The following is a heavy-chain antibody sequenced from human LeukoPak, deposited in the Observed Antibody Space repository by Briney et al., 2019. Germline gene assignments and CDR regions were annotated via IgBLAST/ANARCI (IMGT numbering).Heavy chain of an antibody. CDR1: GFTFSDYP. J-gene: IGHJ4*02. CDR3: AKDPYYYDSSGYFPFEF. Sequence: GGSLRLSCAASGFTFSDYPMSWVRQAPGKGLEWVSSIDRTGGNTYYGDSVKGRFTISRDNSRNTLYLQMTSLRAEDTAFYYCAKDPYYYDSSGYFPFEFWGQGTLVSVS. D-gene: IGHD3-22*01. V-gene: IGHV3-23*01. CDR2: IDRTGGNT.